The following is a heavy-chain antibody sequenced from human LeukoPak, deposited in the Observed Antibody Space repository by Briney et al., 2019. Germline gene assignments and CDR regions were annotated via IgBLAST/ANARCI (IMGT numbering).Heavy chain of an antibody. CDR1: AGSISSSSYY. D-gene: IGHD3-22*01. CDR2: IYHSGRT. V-gene: IGHV4-39*01. CDR3: ARQGDYYDSSGAHGPFDY. J-gene: IGHJ4*02. Sequence: SSETLSLTCSVSAGSISSSSYYWGWIRQPPGKGLEWIGSIYHSGRTYYNPSLKSRVTMSVDTSKNQFPLTLSSVTAADTAVYYCARQGDYYDSSGAHGPFDYWGQGTLVTVSS.